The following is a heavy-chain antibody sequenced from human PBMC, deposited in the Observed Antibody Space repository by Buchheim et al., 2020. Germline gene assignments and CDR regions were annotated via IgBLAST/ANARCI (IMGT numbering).Heavy chain of an antibody. D-gene: IGHD5-12*01. CDR3: ARDCRRYGGYVAPGY. CDR2: IWYDGSNK. CDR1: GFTFSSYG. J-gene: IGHJ4*02. Sequence: QVQLVESGGGVVQPGRSLRLSCAASGFTFSSYGMHWVRQAPGKGLEWVAVIWYDGSNKYYADSVKGRFTISSDNSKNKLYLQMNSLRAEDTAVYYCARDCRRYGGYVAPGYWGQGTL. V-gene: IGHV3-33*01.